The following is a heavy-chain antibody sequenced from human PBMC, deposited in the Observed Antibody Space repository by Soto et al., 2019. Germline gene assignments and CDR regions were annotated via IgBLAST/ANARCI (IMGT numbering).Heavy chain of an antibody. CDR2: ISYDGSNK. Sequence: PGGSLRLSCAASGFTFSSYGMHWVRQAPGKGLEWVAVISYDGSNKYYADSVKGRFTISRDNSKNTLYLQMNSLRAEDTAVYYCAKAVAVGNWFDPWGQGTLVTVSS. CDR1: GFTFSSYG. V-gene: IGHV3-30*18. J-gene: IGHJ5*02. CDR3: AKAVAVGNWFDP.